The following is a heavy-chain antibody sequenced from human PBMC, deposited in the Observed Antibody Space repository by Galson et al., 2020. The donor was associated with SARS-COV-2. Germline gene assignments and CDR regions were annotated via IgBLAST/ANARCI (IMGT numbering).Heavy chain of an antibody. D-gene: IGHD1-26*01. CDR3: ARGGRGSVEAH. Sequence: SETLSLTCTVSGGSISSYYWSWIRQPAGKGLEWIGRMYPSGSTNDHPSLKSRVTLSLDTSKNQFSLNLRSVSAADTAVYYCARGGRGSVEAHWGQGTLVAVSS. CDR2: MYPSGST. V-gene: IGHV4-4*07. J-gene: IGHJ4*02. CDR1: GGSISSYY.